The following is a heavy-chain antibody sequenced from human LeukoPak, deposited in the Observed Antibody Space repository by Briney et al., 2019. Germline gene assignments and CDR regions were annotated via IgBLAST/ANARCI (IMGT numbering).Heavy chain of an antibody. V-gene: IGHV3-23*01. D-gene: IGHD2-15*01. CDR2: ISGSGGST. CDR1: GFTFSSYG. J-gene: IGHJ6*03. Sequence: GGTLRLSCAASGFTFSSYGMSWVRQAPGKGLEWVSAISGSGGSTYYADSVKGRFTISRDNSKNTLYLQMNSLRAEDTAIYYCAKNGDRGAYCSGGSCYPYYYYYMDVWGKGTTVTISS. CDR3: AKNGDRGAYCSGGSCYPYYYYYMDV.